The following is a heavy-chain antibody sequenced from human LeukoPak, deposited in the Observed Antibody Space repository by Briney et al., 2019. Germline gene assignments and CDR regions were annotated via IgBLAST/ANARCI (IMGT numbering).Heavy chain of an antibody. J-gene: IGHJ3*02. CDR1: GGSISSSSYY. D-gene: IGHD6-13*01. V-gene: IGHV4-39*07. CDR2: IYYSGST. CDR3: ARPSSSWYGGAFDI. Sequence: SETLSLTCTVSGGSISSSSYYWGWIRQPPGKGLEWIGSIYYSGSTYYNPSLKSRVTISVDTSKNQFSLKLSSVTAADTAVYYCARPSSSWYGGAFDIWGQGTMVTVSS.